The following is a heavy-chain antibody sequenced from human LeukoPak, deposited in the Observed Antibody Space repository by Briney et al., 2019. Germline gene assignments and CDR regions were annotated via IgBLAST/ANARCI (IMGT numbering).Heavy chain of an antibody. CDR1: GGSISSGSYY. CDR3: ARVVQAAARIFDL. D-gene: IGHD2-2*01. CDR2: IYTSGST. J-gene: IGHJ2*01. V-gene: IGHV4-61*02. Sequence: SETLSITCTVSGGSISSGSYYWSWIRQPAGKGLEWIGRIYTSGSTNYNPSLKSRVTISVDTSKNQFSLKLSSVTAADTAVYYCARVVQAAARIFDLWGRGTLVTVSS.